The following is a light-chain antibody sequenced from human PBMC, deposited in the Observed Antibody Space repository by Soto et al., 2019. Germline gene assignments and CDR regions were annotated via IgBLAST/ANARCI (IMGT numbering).Light chain of an antibody. CDR1: QSVDSY. CDR2: DAS. J-gene: IGKJ2*01. V-gene: IGKV3-15*01. Sequence: EIVLTQSPATLSLSPGERATLSCRASQSVDSYLAWYQQKPGQAPRLLIYDASTRATGIPARFSGSGSGTEFTLTISSLQSEDFAVYYCQQYNNWPPTYTFGQGTKVDIK. CDR3: QQYNNWPPTYT.